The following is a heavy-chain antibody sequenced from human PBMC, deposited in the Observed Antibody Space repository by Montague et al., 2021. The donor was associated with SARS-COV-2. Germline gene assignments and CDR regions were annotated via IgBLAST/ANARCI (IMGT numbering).Heavy chain of an antibody. D-gene: IGHD1-20*01. Sequence: SLRLSCADSGFTFSSYRMHWVRQAPGKGLVWVARLNGDGSFTSYMDSVKGRFTISRDNAKNTLYLQMNSLRGEDTAVYYCASFGLNWKDSYWGQGTLVAVSS. J-gene: IGHJ4*02. CDR2: LNGDGSFT. CDR1: GFTFSSYR. CDR3: ASFGLNWKDSY. V-gene: IGHV3-74*01.